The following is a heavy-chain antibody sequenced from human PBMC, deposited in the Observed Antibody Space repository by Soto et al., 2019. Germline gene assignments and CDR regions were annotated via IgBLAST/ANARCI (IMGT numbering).Heavy chain of an antibody. D-gene: IGHD3-22*01. V-gene: IGHV1-2*02. CDR3: ARASQMVINPYYYPMDV. CDR2: ISPHTGGT. J-gene: IGHJ6*02. CDR1: GYTFNRYY. Sequence: GASVKVSCKASGYTFNRYYVHWVRQAPGPGLEWMGWISPHTGGTTYPQKFQGRVTMTRDTSVSTAFMELSRLGSDDTAVYYCARASQMVINPYYYPMDVWGQGTTVTVSS.